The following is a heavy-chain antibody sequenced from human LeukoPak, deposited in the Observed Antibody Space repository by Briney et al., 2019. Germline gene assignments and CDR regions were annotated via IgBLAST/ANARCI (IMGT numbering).Heavy chain of an antibody. CDR1: GGSISSHY. D-gene: IGHD3-10*01. Sequence: SETLSLTCTVSGGSISSHYRSWIRQPPGKGLEWIGYIYYSGSTNYNPSLKSRVTISVDTSKNQFSLKLSSVTAADTAVYYCARVPRSPRGLGAFDIWGQGTMVTVSS. V-gene: IGHV4-59*11. CDR3: ARVPRSPRGLGAFDI. J-gene: IGHJ3*02. CDR2: IYYSGST.